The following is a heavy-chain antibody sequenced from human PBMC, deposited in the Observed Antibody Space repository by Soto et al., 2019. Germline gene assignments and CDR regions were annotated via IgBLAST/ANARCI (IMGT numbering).Heavy chain of an antibody. CDR2: INSDGSST. CDR3: ARDPSSQIAIRDY. J-gene: IGHJ4*02. CDR1: GFTFSSYW. Sequence: EVQLVESGGGLVQPGGSLRLSCAASGFTFSSYWMHWVRQDPGKGLVWVSRINSDGSSTSYADSVKGRFTISSDNAKNTLYLQMNSLRAEDTAVYYCARDPSSQIAIRDYWGQGTLVTVSS. D-gene: IGHD2-21*01. V-gene: IGHV3-74*01.